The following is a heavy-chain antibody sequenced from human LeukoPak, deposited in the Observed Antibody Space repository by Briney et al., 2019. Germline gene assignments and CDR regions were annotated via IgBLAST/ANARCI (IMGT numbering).Heavy chain of an antibody. J-gene: IGHJ4*02. Sequence: PGGSLRLSCAASGFTFSSYWMSWVRQAPGKGLEWVANIKQDGSEEDYVDSVKGRFTISRDNAKNSLYLQMNSLRAEDTAVYYCARVVLWELLGSFDYWGQGTLVTVSS. CDR2: IKQDGSEE. V-gene: IGHV3-7*01. CDR3: ARVVLWELLGSFDY. CDR1: GFTFSSYW. D-gene: IGHD1-26*01.